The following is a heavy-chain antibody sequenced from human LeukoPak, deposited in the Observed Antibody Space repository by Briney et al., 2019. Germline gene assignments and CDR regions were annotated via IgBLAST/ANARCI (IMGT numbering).Heavy chain of an antibody. V-gene: IGHV3-30-3*01. CDR1: GFTFSSYA. Sequence: GRSLRLSCAASGFTFSSYAMHWVRQAPGKGLEWLAVISYDGSNKYYADSVKGRFTISRDNSKNTLYLQMNSLRAEDTAVYYCARDLRYYDYVWGSYPTYYYYYYGMDVWGQGTTVTVSS. CDR3: ARDLRYYDYVWGSYPTYYYYYYGMDV. J-gene: IGHJ6*02. D-gene: IGHD3-16*01. CDR2: ISYDGSNK.